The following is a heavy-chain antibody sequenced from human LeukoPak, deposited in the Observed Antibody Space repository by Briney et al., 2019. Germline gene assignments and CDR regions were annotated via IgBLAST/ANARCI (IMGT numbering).Heavy chain of an antibody. D-gene: IGHD3-9*01. CDR2: IKEDGSEK. V-gene: IGHV3-7*01. Sequence: GGSLRLSCAASGFTFSGYWMSWVRQAPGKGLEWVANIKEDGSEKYYVDSVEGRFTISRDNAKNSLYLQMNSLRVEDTAVYYCARDNYDILTGSTYYYYYYYMDVWGKGTTVTVSS. J-gene: IGHJ6*03. CDR3: ARDNYDILTGSTYYYYYYYMDV. CDR1: GFTFSGYW.